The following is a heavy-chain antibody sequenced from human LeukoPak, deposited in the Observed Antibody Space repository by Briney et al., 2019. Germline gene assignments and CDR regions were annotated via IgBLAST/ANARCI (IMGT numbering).Heavy chain of an antibody. Sequence: SETLSLTCTVSGGSISSSSYYWGWIRQPPGKELEWIGSIYYSGSTYYNPSLKSRVTISVDTSKNQFSLKLSSVTAADTAVYYCARSPTLYYYDSSGYWFDPWGQGTLVTVSS. D-gene: IGHD3-22*01. CDR1: GGSISSSSYY. CDR2: IYYSGST. V-gene: IGHV4-39*07. J-gene: IGHJ5*02. CDR3: ARSPTLYYYDSSGYWFDP.